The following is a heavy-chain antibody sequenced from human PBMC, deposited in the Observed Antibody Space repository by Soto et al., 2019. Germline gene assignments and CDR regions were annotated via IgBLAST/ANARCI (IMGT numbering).Heavy chain of an antibody. CDR3: ARGPGYCDRASCPLFHEY. J-gene: IGHJ4*02. CDR1: GYTFTSYG. V-gene: IGHV1-18*01. CDR2: ISAYNGNT. D-gene: IGHD2-2*01. Sequence: KGAGASVKVSCKASGYTFTSYGISWVRQAPGQGLEWMGWISAYNGNTNYAQKLQGRVTMTTDKSTNTAFMELRSLTSDDTAVYYCARGPGYCDRASCPLFHEYWGQGTQVTVSS.